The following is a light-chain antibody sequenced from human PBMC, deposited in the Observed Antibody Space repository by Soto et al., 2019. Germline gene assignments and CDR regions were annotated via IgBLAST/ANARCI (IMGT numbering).Light chain of an antibody. Sequence: DIPMTQSPSSVSASVGDRITITCRASQDISTWLAWYQQKPGRAPKLLIYAASSLQSGVPSRFSGSASGTEFPLTISSLQPEDFATYYCQQANTFPPFTFGPGTKVDI. CDR1: QDISTW. V-gene: IGKV1D-12*01. CDR2: AAS. J-gene: IGKJ3*01. CDR3: QQANTFPPFT.